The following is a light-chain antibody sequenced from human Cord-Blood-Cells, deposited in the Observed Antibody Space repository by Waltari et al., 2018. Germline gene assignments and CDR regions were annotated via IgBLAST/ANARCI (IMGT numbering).Light chain of an antibody. J-gene: IGKJ1*01. Sequence: DIQINQSPSSLSASVGDRVTITCRASQGISNYLAWYQQKPGKVPKLLIYAASTLQSGVPSRFSGSGSGTDFTLTISSLQPEDVATYYCQKYNSAPTFGQGTKVEIK. CDR1: QGISNY. V-gene: IGKV1-27*01. CDR3: QKYNSAPT. CDR2: AAS.